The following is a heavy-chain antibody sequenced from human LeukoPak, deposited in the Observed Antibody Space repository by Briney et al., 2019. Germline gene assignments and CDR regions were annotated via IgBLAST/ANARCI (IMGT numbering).Heavy chain of an antibody. D-gene: IGHD1-1*01. Sequence: PSETLSLTCTVSGGSISSYYWGWIRQPPGKGLEWIGSIYYSGSTYYNPSLKSRVTISVDTSKNQFSLKLSSVTAADTAVYYCARGTALLSFDYWGQGTLVTVSS. J-gene: IGHJ4*02. CDR3: ARGTALLSFDY. CDR1: GGSISSYY. V-gene: IGHV4-39*01. CDR2: IYYSGST.